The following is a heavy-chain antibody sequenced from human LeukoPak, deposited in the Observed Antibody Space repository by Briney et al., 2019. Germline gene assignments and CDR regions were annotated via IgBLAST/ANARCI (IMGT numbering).Heavy chain of an antibody. D-gene: IGHD2-15*01. J-gene: IGHJ6*02. CDR2: IYHSGST. Sequence: SETLSLTCAVSGGSISSGGYSRSWIRQPPGKGLEWIGYIYHSGSTYYNPSLKSRVTISVDRSKNQFSLKLSSVTAADTAVYYCARDKGHCSGGSCYYYGMDVWGQGTTVTVSS. V-gene: IGHV4-30-2*01. CDR1: GGSISSGGYS. CDR3: ARDKGHCSGGSCYYYGMDV.